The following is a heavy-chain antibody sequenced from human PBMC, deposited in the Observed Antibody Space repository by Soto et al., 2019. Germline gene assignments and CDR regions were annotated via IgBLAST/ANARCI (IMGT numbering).Heavy chain of an antibody. CDR3: ARDLPDYGGPARELYYYYYGMDV. CDR2: ISAYNGNT. J-gene: IGHJ6*02. D-gene: IGHD4-17*01. CDR1: GYTFTSYG. Sequence: ASVKVSCKASGYTFTSYGISWVRQAPGQGLEWMGWISAYNGNTNYAQKLQGRVTMTTDTSTSTAYMELRSLRSDDTAVYYCARDLPDYGGPARELYYYYYGMDVWGQGTTVTVSS. V-gene: IGHV1-18*01.